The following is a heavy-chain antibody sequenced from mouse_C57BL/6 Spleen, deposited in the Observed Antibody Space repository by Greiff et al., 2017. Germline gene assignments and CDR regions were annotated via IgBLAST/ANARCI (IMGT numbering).Heavy chain of an antibody. J-gene: IGHJ1*03. Sequence: EVQLQQSGPELVKPGASVKMSCKASGYTFTDYNMHWVKQSHGKSLEWIGYINPNNGGTSYNQKFKGKATLTVNKSSSTAYMELRSLTSEDSAVYYCAREGIYYYGSSYWYFDVWGTGTTVTVSS. CDR3: AREGIYYYGSSYWYFDV. D-gene: IGHD1-1*01. V-gene: IGHV1-22*01. CDR1: GYTFTDYN. CDR2: INPNNGGT.